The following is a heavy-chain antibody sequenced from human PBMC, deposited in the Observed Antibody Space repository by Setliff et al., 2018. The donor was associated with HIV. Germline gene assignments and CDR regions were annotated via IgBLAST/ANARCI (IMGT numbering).Heavy chain of an antibody. CDR2: VYYRGIT. V-gene: IGHV4-39*01. D-gene: IGHD3-3*01. J-gene: IGHJ4*02. Sequence: SETLSLTCTVSGGSMSSSGPGYYWGWVRQTPGGGLEWIGSVYYRGITYYNPSLKSRVTISVDTSKNQLSLRLTSMAAADTAMYYCARSQPDTIFGVVTFDCWGQGKMVTVSS. CDR3: ARSQPDTIFGVVTFDC. CDR1: GGSMSSSGPGYY.